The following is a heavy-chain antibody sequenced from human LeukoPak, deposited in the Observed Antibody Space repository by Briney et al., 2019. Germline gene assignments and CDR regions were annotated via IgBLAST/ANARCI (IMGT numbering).Heavy chain of an antibody. CDR3: ARDRGLAARPFDY. CDR2: ISYDGSNK. D-gene: IGHD6-6*01. Sequence: GGSLRLSCAASGFTFSSYGMHWVRQAPGKGLEWVAVISYDGSNKYYADSVKGRFTISRDNAKNSLYLQMNSLRAEDTAVYYCARDRGLAARPFDYWGQGTLVTVSS. V-gene: IGHV3-30*03. J-gene: IGHJ4*02. CDR1: GFTFSSYG.